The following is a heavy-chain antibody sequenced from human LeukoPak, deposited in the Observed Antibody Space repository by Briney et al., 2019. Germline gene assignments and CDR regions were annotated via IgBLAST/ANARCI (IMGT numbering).Heavy chain of an antibody. CDR3: ATALTLRGEYYFDY. D-gene: IGHD4-17*01. CDR1: GYTLTELS. J-gene: IGHJ4*02. V-gene: IGHV1-24*01. Sequence: ASVKVSCKVSGYTLTELSMHWVRQAPGKGLEWMGGFDPEDGETIYAQKFQGRVTMTEDTSTDTAYMELSSLRSEDTAVYYCATALTLRGEYYFDYWRQGTLVTVSS. CDR2: FDPEDGET.